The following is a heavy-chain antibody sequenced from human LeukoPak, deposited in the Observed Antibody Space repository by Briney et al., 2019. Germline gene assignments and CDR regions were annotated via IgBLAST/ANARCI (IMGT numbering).Heavy chain of an antibody. CDR3: AKGSYYDSSGSLYFDY. V-gene: IGHV3-30*18. Sequence: GGSLRLSCAASGFTFSSYGMHWVGQAPGKGLEWVAVISYDGSNKYYADSVKGRFTISRDNSKNTLYVQVNSLGTEDTAAYYCAKGSYYDSSGSLYFDYWGQGTLVTVSS. J-gene: IGHJ4*02. CDR2: ISYDGSNK. CDR1: GFTFSSYG. D-gene: IGHD3-22*01.